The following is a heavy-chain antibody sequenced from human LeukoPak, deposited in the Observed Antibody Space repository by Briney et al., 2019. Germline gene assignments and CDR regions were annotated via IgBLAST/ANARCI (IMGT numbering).Heavy chain of an antibody. V-gene: IGHV3-30*04. CDR1: GFTFSSYA. Sequence: GGSLRLSCAASGFTFSSYAMHWVPQAPGKGLEWVAVISYDGSNKYYADSVKGRFTISRDNSKNTLYLQMNSLRAEDTAVYYCARVHRPYYYGMDVWGKGTTVTVSS. CDR3: ARVHRPYYYGMDV. J-gene: IGHJ6*04. CDR2: ISYDGSNK.